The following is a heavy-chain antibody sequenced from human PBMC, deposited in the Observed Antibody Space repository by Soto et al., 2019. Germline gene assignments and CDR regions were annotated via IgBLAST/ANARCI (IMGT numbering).Heavy chain of an antibody. Sequence: PSETLSLTCAVYGGSFSGYYWSWIRQPPGKGLEWIGEINHSGSTNYNPSLKSRVTISVDTSKNQFSLKLSSVTAADTAVYYCARGRFGSHYVWGSYRVWWFDTWGQGTLVTVSS. CDR3: ARGRFGSHYVWGSYRVWWFDT. CDR2: INHSGST. V-gene: IGHV4-34*01. J-gene: IGHJ5*02. D-gene: IGHD3-16*02. CDR1: GGSFSGYY.